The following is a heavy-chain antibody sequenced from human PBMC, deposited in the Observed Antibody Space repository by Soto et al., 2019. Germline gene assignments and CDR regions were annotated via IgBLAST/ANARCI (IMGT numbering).Heavy chain of an antibody. J-gene: IGHJ4*02. D-gene: IGHD6-13*01. CDR2: IYYSGST. CDR1: GGSISSGGYY. Sequence: SETLSLTCTVSGGSISSGGYYWSWIRQHPGKGLEWIGYIYYSGSTYYNPSLKSRVTISVDTSKNQFSLKLSSVTAADTAVYYCARVKGGSSWSLDYWGQGTLVTVSS. CDR3: ARVKGGSSWSLDY. V-gene: IGHV4-31*03.